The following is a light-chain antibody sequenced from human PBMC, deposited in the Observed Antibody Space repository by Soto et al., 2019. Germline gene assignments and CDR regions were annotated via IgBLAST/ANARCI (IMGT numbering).Light chain of an antibody. CDR3: QTWGTGIRV. CDR2: LYSDGSH. Sequence: QSVLTQSPSASASLGASVKLTCTLSSGHSSYAIAWHQQQPEKGPRYLMKLYSDGSHSKGDGIPDRFSGSSSGAERYLTISSLQSEDEADYYCQTWGTGIRVFGTGTQLTVL. J-gene: IGLJ1*01. CDR1: SGHSSYA. V-gene: IGLV4-69*01.